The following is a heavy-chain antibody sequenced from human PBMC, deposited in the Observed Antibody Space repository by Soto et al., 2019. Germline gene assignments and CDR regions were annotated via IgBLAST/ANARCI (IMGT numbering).Heavy chain of an antibody. V-gene: IGHV3-23*01. J-gene: IGHJ4*02. Sequence: PGGSLRLSCTASGFTFSSYGMSWFRQAPGRGLQWVSTIRGNGVKTHYTDSVKGRFSISKDNSKNTVYLQMDSLRAEDTAMYFCARDVGLDSDDFFAYWGQGTQVTVSS. CDR2: IRGNGVKT. CDR3: ARDVGLDSDDFFAY. D-gene: IGHD3-9*01. CDR1: GFTFSSYG.